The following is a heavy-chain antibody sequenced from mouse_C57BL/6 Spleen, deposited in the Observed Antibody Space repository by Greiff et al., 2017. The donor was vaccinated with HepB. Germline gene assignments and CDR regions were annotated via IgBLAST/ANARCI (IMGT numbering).Heavy chain of an antibody. CDR1: GYTFTDYY. CDR3: AGGPGSDV. D-gene: IGHD4-1*01. CDR2: INPNNGGT. J-gene: IGHJ1*01. V-gene: IGHV1-26*01. Sequence: EVQLQQSGPELVKPGASVKISCKASGYTFTDYYMNWVKQSHGKSLEWIGDINPNNGGTCYNQKFKGKTTLTVDKSYNNAYMELRSLTSEDSAVYYCAGGPGSDVWGPGTTVTVSS.